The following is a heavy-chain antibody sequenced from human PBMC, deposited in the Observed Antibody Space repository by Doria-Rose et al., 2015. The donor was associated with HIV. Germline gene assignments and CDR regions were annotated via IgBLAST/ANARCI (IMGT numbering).Heavy chain of an antibody. D-gene: IGHD6-13*01. CDR1: GVSLSSPGMG. V-gene: IGHV2-26*01. J-gene: IGHJ4*02. CDR2: IFADDER. CDR3: ARIKSSRWYHKYYFDF. Sequence: QVTLKESGPVLVKPTETLTLTCTVSGVSLSSPGMGVSWIRQPPGKALEWLANIFADDERSYKTALKCRLTISRGTYNSQVVLTMTDMDPVDTATYYCARIKSSRWYHKYYFDFWGQGTLVIVSA.